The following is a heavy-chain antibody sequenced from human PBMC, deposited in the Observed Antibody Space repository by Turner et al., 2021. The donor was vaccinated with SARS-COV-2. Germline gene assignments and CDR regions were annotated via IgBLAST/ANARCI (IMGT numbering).Heavy chain of an antibody. Sequence: EVQLLESGGGWVQLGESLRLSCSASGCLFDDYAMHWVRQTPGKGLEWVSGISWSGDSLRYADSVRGRVTVSRDSAKNSLYLQLDSLRIEDTAFYYCARDGDTGGNLAYFESWGQGTLVTVSS. CDR1: GCLFDDYA. V-gene: IGHV3-9*01. D-gene: IGHD2-21*02. CDR3: ARDGDTGGNLAYFES. CDR2: ISWSGDSL. J-gene: IGHJ4*02.